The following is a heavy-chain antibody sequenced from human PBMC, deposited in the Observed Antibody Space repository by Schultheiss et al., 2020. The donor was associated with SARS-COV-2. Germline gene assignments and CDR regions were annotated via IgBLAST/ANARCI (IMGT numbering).Heavy chain of an antibody. CDR2: IYSGGST. Sequence: GGSLRLSCAASGFTVSSNYMSWVRQAPGKGLEWVSVIYSGGSTYYADSVKGRFTISRDNSKNTLYLQMNSLRAEDTAVYYCARDALIVVVPAVQVAFYYGMDVWGQGTTVTVSS. CDR1: GFTVSSNY. D-gene: IGHD2-2*01. V-gene: IGHV3-66*01. CDR3: ARDALIVVVPAVQVAFYYGMDV. J-gene: IGHJ6*02.